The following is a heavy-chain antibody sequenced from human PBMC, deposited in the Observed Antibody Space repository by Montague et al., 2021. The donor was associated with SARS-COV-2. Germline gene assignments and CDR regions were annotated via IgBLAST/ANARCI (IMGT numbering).Heavy chain of an antibody. CDR2: IKQDGSEK. V-gene: IGHV3-7*01. D-gene: IGHD3-3*01. J-gene: IGHJ4*02. CDR1: GFTFSSFW. CDR3: AREGLYYDFWNHYYIKAFDY. Sequence: SLRLSCAASGFTFSSFWMSWVRQAPGKGLEWVANIKQDGSEKYYVDSVKGRFTISRDNAENSLYLQMNILRAEDTAVYYCAREGLYYDFWNHYYIKAFDYWGQGTLVTVSS.